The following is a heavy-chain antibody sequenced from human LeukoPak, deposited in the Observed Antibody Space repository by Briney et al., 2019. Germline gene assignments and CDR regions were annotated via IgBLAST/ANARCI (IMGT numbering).Heavy chain of an antibody. V-gene: IGHV2-5*02. D-gene: IGHD4-23*01. CDR2: SYWDDDK. J-gene: IGHJ4*02. CDR3: AHRGGNSWVAHFDY. CDR1: GFSLSTRGEG. Sequence: SGPTLVNPTQTLTLTCTFSGFSLSTRGEGVGWIRQPPGKALEWLALSYWDDDKRYSPSLKSRLTITEDTSKNQVVLTMTNMDPVDTATYYCAHRGGNSWVAHFDYWGQGTLVTVSS.